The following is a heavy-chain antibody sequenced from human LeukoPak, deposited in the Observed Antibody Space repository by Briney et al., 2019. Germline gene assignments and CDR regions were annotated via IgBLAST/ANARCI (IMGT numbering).Heavy chain of an antibody. CDR1: GFTFRSYS. D-gene: IGHD3-10*01. CDR2: ISSSRSYI. CDR3: AREGGESPSYYFDC. J-gene: IGHJ4*02. Sequence: GVSLRLSCAASGFTFRSYSLNWVRQAPGKGLEWVSSISSSRSYIHYADSVKGRFTISRDNAKNSLYLQMNSLRAEDTAVYYCAREGGESPSYYFDCWGQGTLVTVSS. V-gene: IGHV3-21*01.